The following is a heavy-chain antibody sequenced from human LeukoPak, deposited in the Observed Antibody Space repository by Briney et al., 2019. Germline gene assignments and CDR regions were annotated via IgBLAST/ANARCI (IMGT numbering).Heavy chain of an antibody. Sequence: GGSLRLSCAASGFTFSSYIMNWVRQAPGKGLEWVSYISSSSSTIYYADSVKGRFTISRDNAKNLLYLQINSLRAEDTAVYYCARDPRQWLAPFDYWGQGTLVTVSS. D-gene: IGHD6-19*01. CDR3: ARDPRQWLAPFDY. CDR1: GFTFSSYI. J-gene: IGHJ4*02. CDR2: ISSSSSTI. V-gene: IGHV3-48*01.